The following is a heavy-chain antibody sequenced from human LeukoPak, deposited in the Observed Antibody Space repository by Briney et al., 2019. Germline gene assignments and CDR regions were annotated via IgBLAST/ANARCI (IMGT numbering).Heavy chain of an antibody. CDR3: ARETYYYDSSEGDYYYYYMAV. CDR1: GYTFTGYY. Sequence: ASVKVSCKASGYTFTGYYMHWVRQAPGQGLEWMGWINPNSGGTNYAQKFQGRVTMTRDTSISTAYMELSRLRSDDTAVYYCARETYYYDSSEGDYYYYYMAVWGKGTTVTISS. CDR2: INPNSGGT. J-gene: IGHJ6*03. V-gene: IGHV1-2*02. D-gene: IGHD3-22*01.